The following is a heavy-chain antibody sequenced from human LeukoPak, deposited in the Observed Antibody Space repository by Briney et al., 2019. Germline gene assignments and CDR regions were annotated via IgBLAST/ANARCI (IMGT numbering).Heavy chain of an antibody. CDR3: ARRKRYFDAFDI. J-gene: IGHJ3*02. CDR2: ISPSGGST. CDR1: GYTFTSNY. Sequence: ASVKVSCKAFGYTFTSNYMHWVRQAPGQGPEWMGVISPSGGSTTYAQKFQGRVTLTRDMSTSTDYLELSSLRSEDTAVYYCARRKRYFDAFDIWGQGTMVTVSS. D-gene: IGHD3-9*01. V-gene: IGHV1-46*01.